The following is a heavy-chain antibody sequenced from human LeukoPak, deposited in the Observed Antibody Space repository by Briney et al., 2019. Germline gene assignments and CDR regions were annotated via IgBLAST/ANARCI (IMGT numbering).Heavy chain of an antibody. J-gene: IGHJ6*02. CDR2: ISAYNGNI. CDR3: ARGVVVVPAAYYYGMDV. V-gene: IGHV1-18*01. D-gene: IGHD2-2*01. CDR1: GYTFTSYG. Sequence: GASVKVSCKASGYTFTSYGISWVRQAPGQGLEWMGWISAYNGNINYAQKLQGRVTMTTDTSTSTAYMELRSLRSDDTAVYYCARGVVVVPAAYYYGMDVWGQGTTVTVSS.